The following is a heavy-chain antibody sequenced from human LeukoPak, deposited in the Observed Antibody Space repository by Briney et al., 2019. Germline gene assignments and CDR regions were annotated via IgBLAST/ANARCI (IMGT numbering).Heavy chain of an antibody. CDR1: GFTFSSYG. D-gene: IGHD3-10*01. V-gene: IGHV3-7*01. CDR2: IKQDGSEK. Sequence: GGSLRLSCAASGFTFSSYGMNWVRQAPGKGLEWVANIKQDGSEKYYVDSVKGRFTISRDNAKNSLYLQMNSLRAEDTAVYYCASLFYGSGSYYNVWGQGTLVTVSS. CDR3: ASLFYGSGSYYNV. J-gene: IGHJ4*02.